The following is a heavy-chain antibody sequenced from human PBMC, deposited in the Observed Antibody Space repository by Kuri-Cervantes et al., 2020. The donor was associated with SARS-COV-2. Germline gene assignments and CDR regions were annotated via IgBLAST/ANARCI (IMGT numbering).Heavy chain of an antibody. J-gene: IGHJ4*02. V-gene: IGHV1-3*01. CDR3: AREEQQLLRFDY. CDR2: INAGNGNT. CDR1: GYTFPSYA. Sequence: ASVKVSCKASGYTFPSYAMHWVRQAPGQRLEWMGWINAGNGNTKYSQKFQGRVTITRDTSVSTAYMELSSLRSEDTAVYYFAREEQQLLRFDYWGQGTLVTVSS. D-gene: IGHD6-13*01.